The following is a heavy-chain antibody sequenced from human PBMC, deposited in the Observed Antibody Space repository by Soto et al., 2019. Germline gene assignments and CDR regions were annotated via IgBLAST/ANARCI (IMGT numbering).Heavy chain of an antibody. V-gene: IGHV1-69*06. D-gene: IGHD5-18*01. CDR2: IIPIFGTA. CDR1: GGTFSSYA. Sequence: QVQLVQSGAEVKKPGSSVKVSCKASGGTFSSYAISWVQQAPGQGLEWMGGIIPIFGTANYAQKFQGRVTITADKSTSTAYMELSSLRSEDTAVYYCATGPRGYSYGYFDYWGQGTLVTVSS. J-gene: IGHJ4*02. CDR3: ATGPRGYSYGYFDY.